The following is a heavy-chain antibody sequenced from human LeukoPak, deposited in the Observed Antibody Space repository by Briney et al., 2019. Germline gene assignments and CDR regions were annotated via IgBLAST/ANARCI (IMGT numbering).Heavy chain of an antibody. Sequence: GGSLRLSCAASGFTVSSNYMSWVRQAPGKGLEWVANIKQDGSEKYYVDSVKGRFTISRDNAKNSLYLQMNSLRAEDTAVYYCARDGGDYDFWSGQGWFDPWGQGTLVTVSS. CDR1: GFTVSSNY. J-gene: IGHJ5*02. CDR2: IKQDGSEK. CDR3: ARDGGDYDFWSGQGWFDP. V-gene: IGHV3-7*01. D-gene: IGHD3-3*01.